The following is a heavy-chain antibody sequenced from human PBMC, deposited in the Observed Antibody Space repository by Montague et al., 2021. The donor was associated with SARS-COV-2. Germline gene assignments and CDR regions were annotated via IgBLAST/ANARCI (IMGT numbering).Heavy chain of an antibody. CDR2: ILYNGTV. V-gene: IGHV4-59*08. D-gene: IGHD2-8*01. CDR3: TSANGWYQP. J-gene: IGHJ5*02. CDR1: GSSLRSYC. Sequence: SETLSLTCTVSGSSLRSYCWSWVRQPPGQRLEWIGYILYNGTVTXSPALRSRLTMSVDMSRNQFSLELRSVTVTDTAYYYCTSANGWYQPWGRGTLVTVSS.